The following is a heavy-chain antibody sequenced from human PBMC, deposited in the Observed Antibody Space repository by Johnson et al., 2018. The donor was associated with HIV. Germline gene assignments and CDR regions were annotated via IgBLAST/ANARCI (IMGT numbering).Heavy chain of an antibody. V-gene: IGHV3-74*03. J-gene: IGHJ3*02. CDR1: GFAFRTYW. Sequence: VQLVESGGGLVQPGGSLRLSCAASGFAFRTYWMVWVRQVPGKRPVWVARIYNDGSRTTYADSVRGRFTISSDNAKYTVDLQMNRLRVEDTAVYYCARADPYDRSGYYLGIQGAFDIWGQGTMVTVSS. CDR2: IYNDGSRT. D-gene: IGHD3-22*01. CDR3: ARADPYDRSGYYLGIQGAFDI.